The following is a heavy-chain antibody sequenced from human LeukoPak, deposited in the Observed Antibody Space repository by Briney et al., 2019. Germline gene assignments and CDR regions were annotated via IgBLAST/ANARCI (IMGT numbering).Heavy chain of an antibody. J-gene: IGHJ4*02. D-gene: IGHD2-8*01. CDR3: ARDLLVYARAY. V-gene: IGHV3-30-3*01. CDR1: GFTFSSYA. CDR2: IPYDGSNK. Sequence: GGSLRLSCAASGFTFSSYAMHWVRQAPGKGLEWVAVIPYDGSNKYYADSVKGRFTISRDNSKNTLYLQMNSLRAEDTAVYYCARDLLVYARAYWGQGTLVTVSS.